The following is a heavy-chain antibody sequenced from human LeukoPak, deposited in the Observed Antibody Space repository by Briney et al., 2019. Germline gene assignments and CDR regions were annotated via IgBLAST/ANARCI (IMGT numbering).Heavy chain of an antibody. D-gene: IGHD1-1*01. CDR3: ATTQPGTDAFDI. CDR1: GDSISSYY. Sequence: SETLSLTCTVSGDSISSYYWSWIRQPPGKGLEWVGYIYYSGSTNYNPSLKSRFTISVDTSKNQFSLKLSSVTAADTAVYYCATTQPGTDAFDIWGQGTMVTVSS. J-gene: IGHJ3*02. V-gene: IGHV4-59*01. CDR2: IYYSGST.